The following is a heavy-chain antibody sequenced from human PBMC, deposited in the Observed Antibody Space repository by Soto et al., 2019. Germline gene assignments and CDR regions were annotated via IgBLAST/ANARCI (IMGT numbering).Heavy chain of an antibody. D-gene: IGHD5-18*01. CDR1: CCSIRSYY. Sequence: SATLSLTCTVPCCSIRSYYLRWIRQPPGKGLEWIGYIYYSGSTNYNPSLKSRVTISVDTSKNQFSLKLSSVTAADTAVYYCARLVWSYGTWFDPWGQGTLVTVS. CDR2: IYYSGST. J-gene: IGHJ5*02. V-gene: IGHV4-59*08. CDR3: ARLVWSYGTWFDP.